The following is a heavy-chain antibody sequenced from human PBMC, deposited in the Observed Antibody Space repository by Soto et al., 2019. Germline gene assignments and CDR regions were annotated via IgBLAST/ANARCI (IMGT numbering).Heavy chain of an antibody. Sequence: QLQLQESGSGLVKPSQTLSLTCAVSGGSISSGGYSWSWIRQPPGKGLEWIGYIYHGGSTYYNPSLKSRVTMSVDRSKNQFSLKLTSVTAADTAVYYCASSHAGAHITAAVHWGQGTLVTVSS. V-gene: IGHV4-30-2*01. J-gene: IGHJ4*02. D-gene: IGHD6-13*01. CDR3: ASSHAGAHITAAVH. CDR2: IYHGGST. CDR1: GGSISSGGYS.